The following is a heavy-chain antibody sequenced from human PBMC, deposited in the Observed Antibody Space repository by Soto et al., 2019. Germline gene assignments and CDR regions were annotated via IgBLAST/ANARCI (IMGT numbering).Heavy chain of an antibody. Sequence: PGGSLRLSCAASGFTFSSYGMHWVRQAPGKGLEWVAVIWYDGSNKYYADSVKGRFTISRDNSKNTLYLQMNSLRAEDTAVYYRARMGLDSSGYSPFDYWGQGTLVTVSA. D-gene: IGHD3-22*01. CDR2: IWYDGSNK. CDR3: ARMGLDSSGYSPFDY. J-gene: IGHJ4*02. V-gene: IGHV3-33*01. CDR1: GFTFSSYG.